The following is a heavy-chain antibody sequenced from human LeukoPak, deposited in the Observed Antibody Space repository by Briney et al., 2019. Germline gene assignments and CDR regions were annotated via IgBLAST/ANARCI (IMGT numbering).Heavy chain of an antibody. V-gene: IGHV1-69*05. J-gene: IGHJ4*02. D-gene: IGHD3-3*01. CDR2: IIPIFGTA. CDR1: GGTFSSYA. Sequence: ASVKVSCKASGGTFSSYAISWVRQAPGQGLEWMGRIIPIFGTANYAQKLQGRVTMTTDTSTSTAYMELRSLRSDDTAVYYCARVGDVWSGKFDYWGQGTLVTVSS. CDR3: ARVGDVWSGKFDY.